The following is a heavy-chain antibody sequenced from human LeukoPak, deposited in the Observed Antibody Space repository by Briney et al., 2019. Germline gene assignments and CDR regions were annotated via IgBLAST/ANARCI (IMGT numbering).Heavy chain of an antibody. Sequence: ASVRLSCKASGGTFRSYAMSWVRQAPGQGLEWMGRIIPILGIANYAQKFQGRVTITADKSTSTAYMELSSLRSEDTAVYYCARDTALTIYYLDYWGPGTLVTVSS. J-gene: IGHJ4*02. D-gene: IGHD3-10*01. CDR2: IIPILGIA. CDR1: GGTFRSYA. V-gene: IGHV1-69*04. CDR3: ARDTALTIYYLDY.